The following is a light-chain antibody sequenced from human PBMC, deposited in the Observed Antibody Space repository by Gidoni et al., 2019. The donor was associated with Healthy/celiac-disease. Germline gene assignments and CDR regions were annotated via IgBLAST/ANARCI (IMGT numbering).Light chain of an antibody. CDR3: QVWDSSSDLHVV. CDR2: DDS. J-gene: IGLJ2*01. CDR1: NIGSKS. Sequence: SYVLTQPPSVSVAPGKTARITWGGNNIGSKSVHWYQQKPGQAPVLVVYDDSDRPSGIPERFSGSNSGNTATPTISRVEAGDEADYYCQVWDSSSDLHVVFGGGTKLTVL. V-gene: IGLV3-21*03.